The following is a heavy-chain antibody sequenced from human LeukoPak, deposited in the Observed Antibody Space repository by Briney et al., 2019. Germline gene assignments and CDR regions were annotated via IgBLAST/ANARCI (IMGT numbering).Heavy chain of an antibody. D-gene: IGHD3-10*01. J-gene: IGHJ6*02. V-gene: IGHV3-9*01. CDR3: AKDTGKGSESYPNYFYYYEMDV. CDR1: GFSFDDYA. CDR2: INWNSASI. Sequence: GGSLRLSCAASGFSFDDYAMHWVRHAPGKGLEWVSTINWNSASIAYADSVKGRFTISRDNAKNSLYLQMNSLRVEDTAFYYCAKDTGKGSESYPNYFYYYEMDVWGQGTTVTVSS.